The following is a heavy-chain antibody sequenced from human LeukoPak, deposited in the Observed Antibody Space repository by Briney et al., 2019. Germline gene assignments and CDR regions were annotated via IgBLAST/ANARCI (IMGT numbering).Heavy chain of an antibody. D-gene: IGHD3-22*01. CDR1: GYTFTSYG. J-gene: IGHJ5*02. CDR2: ISAYNGNT. V-gene: IGHV1-18*04. Sequence: ASAKVSCKASGYTFTSYGISWVRQAPGQGLEWMGWISAYNGNTNYAQKLQGRVTMTTDTSTSTAHLELRSLRSDDTAVYYCVRDRARIEVVTTTSNFFDPWGQGTLVAVSS. CDR3: VRDRARIEVVTTTSNFFDP.